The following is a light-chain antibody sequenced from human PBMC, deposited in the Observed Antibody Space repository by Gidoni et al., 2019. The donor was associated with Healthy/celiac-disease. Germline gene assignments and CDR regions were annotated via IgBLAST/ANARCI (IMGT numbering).Light chain of an antibody. CDR1: QSISSY. J-gene: IGKJ1*01. CDR3: QQSYSTLTWT. V-gene: IGKV1-39*01. Sequence: DIQMTQSPSSLSASVGDRVTITCRASQSISSYLNWYQQKPGKAPKLLIYAASSLQSGVPSRFSGSGSGTDFTLTISRLQPEDFATYYCQQSYSTLTWTFXQXTKVEIK. CDR2: AAS.